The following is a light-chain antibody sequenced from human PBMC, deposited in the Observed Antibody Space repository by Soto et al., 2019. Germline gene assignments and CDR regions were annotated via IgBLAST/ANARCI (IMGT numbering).Light chain of an antibody. CDR1: QSVSSNY. J-gene: IGKJ1*01. CDR3: QQHGSSPQT. V-gene: IGKV3-20*01. CDR2: GAS. Sequence: EILLTQSPGTLSVSAGERATLPCRASQSVSSNYLAWYQQQPGQAPRLLIYGASSRDTGIPARFSGSGSGTDFTLTISRLEPEDFAVYYCQQHGSSPQTFGQGTKVDIK.